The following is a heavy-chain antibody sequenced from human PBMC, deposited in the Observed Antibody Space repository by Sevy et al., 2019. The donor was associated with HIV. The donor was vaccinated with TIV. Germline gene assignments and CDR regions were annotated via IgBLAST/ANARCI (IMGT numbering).Heavy chain of an antibody. Sequence: GESLKISCAASGFTVSSNYMSWVRQAPGKGLEWVSVIYSGGSTYYADSVKGRFTISRDNSKNTLYLQMNSLRAEDTAVYYCARLLFYPYWGQGTLVTVSS. V-gene: IGHV3-53*01. J-gene: IGHJ4*02. CDR1: GFTVSSNY. D-gene: IGHD3-10*02. CDR2: IYSGGST. CDR3: ARLLFYPY.